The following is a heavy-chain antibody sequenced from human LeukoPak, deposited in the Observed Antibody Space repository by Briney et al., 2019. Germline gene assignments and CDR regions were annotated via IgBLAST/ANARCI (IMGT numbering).Heavy chain of an antibody. CDR3: TRAGYGDYGAVDS. J-gene: IGHJ4*02. V-gene: IGHV4-4*07. D-gene: IGHD4-17*01. CDR2: IYTTGST. CDR1: GGSISGYY. Sequence: SETLSLTCTVSGGSISGYYWSWIRQPAGKGLEWIGRIYTTGSTNYDPSLKGRVTMSVDTSKNQFSLRLTSLTAADTAVYYCTRAGYGDYGAVDSWGQGTLVTVSS.